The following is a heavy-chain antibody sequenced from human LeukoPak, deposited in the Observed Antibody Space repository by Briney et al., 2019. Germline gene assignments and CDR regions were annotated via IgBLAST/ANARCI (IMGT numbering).Heavy chain of an antibody. V-gene: IGHV3-23*01. CDR3: ARNTLYGSGSTDDAFDI. CDR1: GFTFSSYA. CDR2: IFDSGYST. Sequence: PGGSLRLSCAASGFTFSSYAMSWVRQAPGKGLEWVSGIFDSGYSTYYANSVKGRFTISRDNSNNTLYLQMNRLRAEDTAVYYCARNTLYGSGSTDDAFDIWGQGTMVTVS. D-gene: IGHD3-10*01. J-gene: IGHJ3*02.